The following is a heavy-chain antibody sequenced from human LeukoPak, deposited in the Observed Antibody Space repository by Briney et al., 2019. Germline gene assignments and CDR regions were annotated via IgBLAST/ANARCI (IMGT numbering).Heavy chain of an antibody. V-gene: IGHV3-73*01. CDR1: GFIFSGSA. D-gene: IGHD6-19*01. CDR3: AKPRIAVAGTWSWFDP. Sequence: GGSLKLSCAASGFIFSGSAMHWVRQASGRGLEWVGRIRSKANNYATAYAASVKGRFTIFRDDSKNTAYLQMNSLKTEDTAVYYCAKPRIAVAGTWSWFDPWGQGTLVTVSS. J-gene: IGHJ5*02. CDR2: IRSKANNYAT.